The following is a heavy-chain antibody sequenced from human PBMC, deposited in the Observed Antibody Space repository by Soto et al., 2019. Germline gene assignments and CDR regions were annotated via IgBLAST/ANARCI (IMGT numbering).Heavy chain of an antibody. D-gene: IGHD3-10*02. CDR3: ARGDVRGAYYYYGMDV. CDR1: GGTFSSCA. CDR2: IIPIFGTA. Sequence: SVKVSCKSSGGTFSSCAISWVRQAPGQGLEWMGGIIPIFGTANYAQKFQGRVTITADKSTSTAYIELSSLRSEDTAVYYCARGDVRGAYYYYGMDVWGQGTTVTVSS. V-gene: IGHV1-69*06. J-gene: IGHJ6*02.